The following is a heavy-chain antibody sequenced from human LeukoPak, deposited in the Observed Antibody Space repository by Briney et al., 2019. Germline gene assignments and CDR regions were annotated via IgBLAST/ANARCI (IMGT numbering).Heavy chain of an antibody. CDR2: IIPIFGTA. Sequence: SVKVSCKASGGTFSSYAISWVRQAPGQGLEWMGGIIPIFGTANYAQKFQGRVTITADESTSTAYMELSSLRSEDTAVYYCARGGDGNSPLYYYGMDVWGQGTTVTVSS. CDR3: ARGGDGNSPLYYYGMDV. J-gene: IGHJ6*02. D-gene: IGHD4-23*01. V-gene: IGHV1-69*13. CDR1: GGTFSSYA.